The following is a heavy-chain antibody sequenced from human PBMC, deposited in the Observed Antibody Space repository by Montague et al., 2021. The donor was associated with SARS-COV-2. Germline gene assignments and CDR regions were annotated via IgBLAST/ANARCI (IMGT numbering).Heavy chain of an antibody. J-gene: IGHJ4*02. CDR3: ARGRYSSSWYGTKYYFDY. Sequence: SDSLSLTCAVYGGSLSGYYWSWIRQHPGKGLEWIGEITHSGRTNYNPSLKSRVTISLDTSTNQFSLKLSSVTAADTAVYYSARGRYSSSWYGTKYYFDYWGQGTLVTVSS. CDR1: GGSLSGYY. D-gene: IGHD6-13*01. V-gene: IGHV4-34*01. CDR2: ITHSGRT.